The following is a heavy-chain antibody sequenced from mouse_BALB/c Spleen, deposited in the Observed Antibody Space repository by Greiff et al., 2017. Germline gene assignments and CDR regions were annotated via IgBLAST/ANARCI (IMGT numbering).Heavy chain of an antibody. V-gene: IGHV1-55*01. J-gene: IGHJ3*01. D-gene: IGHD1-1*01. Sequence: QVQLQQPGAELVKPGTSVKLSCKASGYNFTSYWINWVKLRTGQGLEWIGDIYPGSGSTNYNEKFKSKATLTVDTSSSTAYMQLSSLTSEDSAVYFCARSEDYGSSTGFAYWGQGTLVTVSA. CDR1: GYNFTSYW. CDR2: IYPGSGST. CDR3: ARSEDYGSSTGFAY.